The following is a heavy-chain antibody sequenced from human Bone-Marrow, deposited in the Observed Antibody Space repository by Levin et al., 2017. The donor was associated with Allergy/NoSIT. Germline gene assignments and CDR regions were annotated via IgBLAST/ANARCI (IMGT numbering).Heavy chain of an antibody. CDR1: GFIFSDHA. Sequence: SGGSLRLSCVGSGFIFSDHAFNWVRQAPGKGLEWVSTISGNGAIIYYADSVRGRFTISRDNSKDTLYLQMNNLRGEDTAVYYCTRISDDYDFWSGLLARLRQKCFDSWGQGALVAVSS. J-gene: IGHJ5*01. CDR3: TRISDDYDFWSGLLARLRQKCFDS. V-gene: IGHV3-23*01. CDR2: ISGNGAII. D-gene: IGHD3-3*01.